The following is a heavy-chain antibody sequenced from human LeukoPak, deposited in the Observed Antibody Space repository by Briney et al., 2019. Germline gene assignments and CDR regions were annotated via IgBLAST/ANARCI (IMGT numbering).Heavy chain of an antibody. D-gene: IGHD5-18*01. J-gene: IGHJ4*02. CDR3: ARVRSGYSHENYFDY. CDR2: ISGSGSTI. CDR1: GFTFSNYE. Sequence: PGGSLRLSCAASGFTFSNYEMNWVRQAPGKGLERVSYISGSGSTIYYADSVKGRFTISRDNAKDSLYLQMNSLRAEDTAVYYCARVRSGYSHENYFDYWGQGTLVTASS. V-gene: IGHV3-48*03.